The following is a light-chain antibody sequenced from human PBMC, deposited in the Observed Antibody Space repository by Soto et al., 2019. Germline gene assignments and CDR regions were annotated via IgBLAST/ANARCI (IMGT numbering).Light chain of an antibody. J-gene: IGLJ2*01. CDR1: SSDIGGYNY. V-gene: IGLV2-8*01. Sequence: QSALTQPPSASGSPGQSVAISCTGTSSDIGGYNYVSWYQQYPGKAPKLILYEVATRPSGVPDRFSGSKSGNTASLTVSGLQADDEAHYYCSSYAGRNNVVFGGGTKLTVL. CDR3: SSYAGRNNVV. CDR2: EVA.